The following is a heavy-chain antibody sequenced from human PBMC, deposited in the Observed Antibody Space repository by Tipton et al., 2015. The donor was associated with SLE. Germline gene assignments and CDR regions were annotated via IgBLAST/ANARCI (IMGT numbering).Heavy chain of an antibody. Sequence: LSCAVSGYSISSGYYWGWIRQPPGKGLEWIGEINHSGSTNYNPSLKSRITISVDTSKSQFSLRLSSVTAVDTAVYYCATGLSDCPDGVCYTWFDPWGQGTLVTVSS. D-gene: IGHD2-8*01. CDR1: GYSISSGYY. CDR3: ATGLSDCPDGVCYTWFDP. V-gene: IGHV4-38-2*01. CDR2: INHSGST. J-gene: IGHJ5*02.